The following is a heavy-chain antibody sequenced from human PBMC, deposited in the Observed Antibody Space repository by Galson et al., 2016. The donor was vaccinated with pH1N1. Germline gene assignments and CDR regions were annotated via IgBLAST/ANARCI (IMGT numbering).Heavy chain of an antibody. CDR3: ARMFVESLSGDDSGVFDY. CDR1: GYSITRGYY. J-gene: IGHJ4*02. Sequence: ETLSLSCGVSGYSITRGYYWGWIRQPPGKGLEWIGAIHESGNANYNTSLQSRVSISIATTKKHFSLKLTSVTAADTAMFYCARMFVESLSGDDSGVFDYWGQGTLVAVSS. D-gene: IGHD4-23*01. CDR2: IHESGNA. V-gene: IGHV4-38-2*01.